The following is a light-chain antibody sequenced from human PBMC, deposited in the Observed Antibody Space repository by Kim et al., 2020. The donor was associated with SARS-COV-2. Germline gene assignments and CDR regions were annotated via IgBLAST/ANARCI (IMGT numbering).Light chain of an antibody. J-gene: IGLJ2*01. CDR1: SGSIASNY. V-gene: IGLV6-57*04. Sequence: NFMLTQPHPVSESPGKTVTISCTRSSGSIASNYVQWYQQRPGSAPTTVIYEDNQRPSGVPDRFSGSIDSSSNSASLTISGLKTEDEADYYCQSYDSSNVVFGGGTQLTVL. CDR3: QSYDSSNVV. CDR2: EDN.